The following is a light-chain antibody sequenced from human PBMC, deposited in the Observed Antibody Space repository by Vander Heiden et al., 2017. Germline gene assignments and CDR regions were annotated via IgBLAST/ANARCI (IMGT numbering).Light chain of an antibody. J-gene: IGLJ3*02. V-gene: IGLV3-21*04. CDR1: NIGIKT. CDR2: YDS. Sequence: SYVLPQHLSVSVAPGETARIICGGGNIGIKTVHWYQQKPGQAPVVVIYYDSDRPSGIPERFSGSNSGNTATLTISRVEAGDEADYYCQVWDSSSNHQVFGGGTKLTVL. CDR3: QVWDSSSNHQV.